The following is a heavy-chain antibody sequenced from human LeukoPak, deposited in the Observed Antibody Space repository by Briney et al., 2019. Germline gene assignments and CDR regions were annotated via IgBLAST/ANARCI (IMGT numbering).Heavy chain of an antibody. Sequence: SETLSLTCAVSGGSISSSNWWSWVRRPPGKGLEWIGEIYHIGSTNYNPSLKSRVTISVDKSKNQFSLKLSSVTAADTAVYYCARRYIRGDNYGFDIWGQGTMFTVSS. CDR1: GGSISSSNW. CDR2: IYHIGST. J-gene: IGHJ3*02. V-gene: IGHV4-4*02. CDR3: ARRYIRGDNYGFDI. D-gene: IGHD3-10*01.